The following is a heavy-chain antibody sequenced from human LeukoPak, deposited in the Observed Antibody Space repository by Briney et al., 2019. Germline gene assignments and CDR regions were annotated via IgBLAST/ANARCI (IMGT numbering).Heavy chain of an antibody. CDR1: GFTVSSNY. CDR2: IYSGGST. Sequence: GGSLRLSCAASGFTVSSNYMSWVRQAPGKGLEWVSVIYSGGSTYYADSVKGRFTISRDNSKNTLYLQMNSLRAEDTAVYYCARDPLITMVRGVTNDYWGQGTLVTVSS. CDR3: ARDPLITMVRGVTNDY. D-gene: IGHD3-10*01. V-gene: IGHV3-53*01. J-gene: IGHJ4*02.